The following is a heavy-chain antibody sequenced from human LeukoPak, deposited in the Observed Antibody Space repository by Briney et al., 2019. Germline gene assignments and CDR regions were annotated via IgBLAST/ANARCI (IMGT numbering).Heavy chain of an antibody. Sequence: SETLSLTCTVSGGSISSSSYYWGWIRQPPGKGLEWIGSIYYSGSTYYNPSLKSRVTISVDTSKNQFSLKLSSVTAADTAVYYCARHYSGYDGWFDPWGQGTLVTVSS. CDR3: ARHYSGYDGWFDP. CDR1: GGSISSSSYY. D-gene: IGHD5-12*01. V-gene: IGHV4-39*01. J-gene: IGHJ5*02. CDR2: IYYSGST.